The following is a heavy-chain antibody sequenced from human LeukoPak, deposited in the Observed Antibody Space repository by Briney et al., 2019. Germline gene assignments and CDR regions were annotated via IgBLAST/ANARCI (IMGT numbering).Heavy chain of an antibody. J-gene: IGHJ6*02. CDR1: GGSISSYY. CDR3: ARVGKHRSSTSCYYYYYGMDV. CDR2: IYYSGST. D-gene: IGHD2-2*01. Sequence: PSETLSLTCTVSGGSISSYYWSWIRQPPGKGLEWIGYIYYSGSTNYNPSLKSRVTISVDTSKNQFSLKLSSVTAADTAVYYCARVGKHRSSTSCYYYYYGMDVWGQGTTVTVSS. V-gene: IGHV4-59*01.